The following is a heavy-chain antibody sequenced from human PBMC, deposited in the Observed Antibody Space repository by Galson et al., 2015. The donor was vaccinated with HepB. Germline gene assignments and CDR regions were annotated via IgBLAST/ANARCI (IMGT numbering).Heavy chain of an antibody. CDR1: GFTFSNAW. CDR2: IKSKTDGGTT. Sequence: SLRLSCAASGFTFSNAWMSWVRQAPGKGLEWVGRIKSKTDGGTTDYAAPVKGRFTISRDDSKNTLYLQMNSLKTEDTAVYYCTTAGRSVFDAFDIWGQGTMVTVSS. V-gene: IGHV3-15*01. CDR3: TTAGRSVFDAFDI. J-gene: IGHJ3*02. D-gene: IGHD5/OR15-5a*01.